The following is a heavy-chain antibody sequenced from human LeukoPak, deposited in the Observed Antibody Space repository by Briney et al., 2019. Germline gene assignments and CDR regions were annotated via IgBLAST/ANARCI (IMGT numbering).Heavy chain of an antibody. D-gene: IGHD3-3*01. CDR2: IYHSGST. Sequence: PSETLSLTCAVSGYSISSGYYWGWIRQPPGKGLEWIGSIYHSGSTYYNPSLKSRVTISVDTSKNQFSLKLSSVTAADTAVYHCARENYDSNYFDYWGQGTLVTVSS. J-gene: IGHJ4*02. V-gene: IGHV4-38-2*02. CDR1: GYSISSGYY. CDR3: ARENYDSNYFDY.